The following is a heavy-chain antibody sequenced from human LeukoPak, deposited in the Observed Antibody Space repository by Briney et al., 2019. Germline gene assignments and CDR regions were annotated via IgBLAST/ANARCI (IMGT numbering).Heavy chain of an antibody. J-gene: IGHJ4*02. Sequence: SETLSLTCTVSGGSISSGDYYWSWIRQPPGKGLEWIGYSYYIGSTYYNPSLKSRFTISVDTSKNQFSLKLSSVTAADTAMYYCAPMVRGVIIYWGQGTLVTVSS. CDR3: APMVRGVIIY. V-gene: IGHV4-30-4*01. CDR2: SYYIGST. CDR1: GGSISSGDYY. D-gene: IGHD3-10*01.